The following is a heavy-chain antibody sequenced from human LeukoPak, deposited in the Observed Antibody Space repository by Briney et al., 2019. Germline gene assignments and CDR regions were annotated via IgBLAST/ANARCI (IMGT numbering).Heavy chain of an antibody. CDR2: INSDGSST. CDR1: GFTFSSYW. V-gene: IGHV3-74*01. Sequence: GGSLRLSCAASGFTFSSYWMHWVRQAPGKGLVRVSRINSDGSSTSYADSVKGRFTISRDNAKNTLYLQMNSLRAEDTAVYYCARASVAGTLIGYWGQGTLVTVPS. CDR3: ARASVAGTLIGY. J-gene: IGHJ4*02. D-gene: IGHD6-19*01.